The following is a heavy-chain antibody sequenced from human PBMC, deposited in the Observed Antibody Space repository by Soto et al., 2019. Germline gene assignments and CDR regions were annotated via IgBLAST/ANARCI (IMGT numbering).Heavy chain of an antibody. J-gene: IGHJ6*03. D-gene: IGHD4-17*01. Sequence: PSETLSLTCTVSGGSISSYYWSWIRQPPGKGLEWIGYIYYSGSTNYNPSLKSRVTISVDTSKNQFSLKLSSVTAADTAVYYCASSVTTRLYYYYYYYMDVWGKGTTVTVSS. CDR2: IYYSGST. CDR1: GGSISSYY. V-gene: IGHV4-59*01. CDR3: ASSVTTRLYYYYYYYMDV.